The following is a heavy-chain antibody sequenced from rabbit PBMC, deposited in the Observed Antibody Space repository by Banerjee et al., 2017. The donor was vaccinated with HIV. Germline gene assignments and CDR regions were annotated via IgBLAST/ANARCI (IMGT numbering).Heavy chain of an antibody. CDR2: IYAGSSGIT. CDR3: ARDGTAANYYYFDL. D-gene: IGHD7-1*01. J-gene: IGHJ4*01. Sequence: QSLEESGGDLVKPGASLTLTCTASGFSFSSSYWICWVRQAPGKGLEWIACIYAGSSGITYYASWAKGRFTISKTSSTTVTLQMTSLTAADTATYFCARDGTAANYYYFDLWGPGTLVTV. V-gene: IGHV1S40*01. CDR1: GFSFSSSYW.